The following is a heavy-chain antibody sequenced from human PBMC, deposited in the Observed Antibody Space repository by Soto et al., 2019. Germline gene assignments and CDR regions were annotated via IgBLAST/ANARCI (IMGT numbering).Heavy chain of an antibody. J-gene: IGHJ4*02. CDR3: ARDYDYVWGSYRPRIGTIFDY. CDR2: INHSGST. CDR1: GESFSGYY. D-gene: IGHD3-16*02. V-gene: IGHV4-34*01. Sequence: SETLSLTCAVYGESFSGYYWSWIRQPPGKGLEWIGEINHSGSTNYNPSLKSRVTISVDTSKNQFSLKLSSVTAADTAVYYCARDYDYVWGSYRPRIGTIFDYWGQGTLVTVSS.